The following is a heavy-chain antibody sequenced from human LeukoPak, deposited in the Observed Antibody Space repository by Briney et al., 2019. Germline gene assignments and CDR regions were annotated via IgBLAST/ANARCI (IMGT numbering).Heavy chain of an antibody. J-gene: IGHJ4*02. CDR2: ISGSGGST. CDR3: AKDGWGYYGSGSLIDY. CDR1: GFTFSSYG. Sequence: GGSLRLSCAASGFTFSSYGMSWVRQAPGKGLEWVSAISGSGGSTYYADSVKGRFTISRDNSKNTLYLQMNSLRAEDTAVYYCAKDGWGYYGSGSLIDYWGQGTLVTVSS. D-gene: IGHD3-10*01. V-gene: IGHV3-23*01.